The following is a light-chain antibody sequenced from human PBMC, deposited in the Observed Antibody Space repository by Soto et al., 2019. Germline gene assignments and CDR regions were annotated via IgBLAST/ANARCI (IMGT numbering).Light chain of an antibody. CDR2: SAS. Sequence: EIVLTQSPATLSLSPGERATLSCRASQSVRNDLVWYHQKPGQAPRVLIYSASNRATGIPARFSGSGSGTDFTITVSSLEPEDFAVYYCQQRTNWPPTFGGGTKVHMK. CDR1: QSVRND. CDR3: QQRTNWPPT. J-gene: IGKJ4*01. V-gene: IGKV3-11*01.